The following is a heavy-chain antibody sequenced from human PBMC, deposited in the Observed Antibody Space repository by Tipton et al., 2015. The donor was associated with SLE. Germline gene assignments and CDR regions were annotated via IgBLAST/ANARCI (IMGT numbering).Heavy chain of an antibody. Sequence: TLSLTCTVSGGSISNGGYYWGWIRQPPGKGLEWIGNIYYSGSTYCNPSLKSRVTISVDTSKNQFSLKLSSVTAADTAVYYCARVTGHSSGWYGWVDYWGQGTLVTVSS. CDR2: IYYSGST. D-gene: IGHD6-19*01. CDR1: GGSISNGGYY. CDR3: ARVTGHSSGWYGWVDY. J-gene: IGHJ4*02. V-gene: IGHV4-39*07.